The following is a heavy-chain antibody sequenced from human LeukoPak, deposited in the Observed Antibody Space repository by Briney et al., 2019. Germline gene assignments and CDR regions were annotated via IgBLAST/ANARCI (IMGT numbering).Heavy chain of an antibody. CDR1: GFTFDDYA. CDR3: AKDMRGSGTQGAFDI. J-gene: IGHJ3*02. D-gene: IGHD3-10*01. Sequence: PGGSLRLSCAASGFTFDDYAMHWVRQAPGKGLEWVSGISWNSGSIGYADSVKGRFTISRDNAKNSLYLQMNSLRAEDTALYYCAKDMRGSGTQGAFDIWGQGTMVTVSS. CDR2: ISWNSGSI. V-gene: IGHV3-9*01.